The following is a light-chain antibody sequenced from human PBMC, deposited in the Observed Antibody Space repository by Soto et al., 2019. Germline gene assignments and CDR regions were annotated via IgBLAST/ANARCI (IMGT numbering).Light chain of an antibody. Sequence: QSALTQPASVSGSPGQSITISCTGTSSDVGGYNYVSWYQQHPGNAPKLMIYDVSNRPSGVSNRFSGSKFGNTASLTISGLQAEDEADYYCSSYTSSSTFWVFGGGTKVTVL. CDR3: SSYTSSSTFWV. CDR2: DVS. V-gene: IGLV2-14*01. J-gene: IGLJ3*02. CDR1: SSDVGGYNY.